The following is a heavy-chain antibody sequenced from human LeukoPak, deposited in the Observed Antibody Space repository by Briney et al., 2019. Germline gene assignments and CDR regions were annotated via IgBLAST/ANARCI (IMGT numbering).Heavy chain of an antibody. CDR1: GGSISSYY. Sequence: PSETLSLTCTVSGGSISSYYWSWIRQPPGKGLEWIGYIYYSGSTKYNPSLKGRVTISVETSKNQFSLKLSSVTAADTAVYYCATASSGLDYWGQGTLVTVSS. CDR2: IYYSGST. V-gene: IGHV4-59*01. CDR3: ATASSGLDY. D-gene: IGHD6-19*01. J-gene: IGHJ4*02.